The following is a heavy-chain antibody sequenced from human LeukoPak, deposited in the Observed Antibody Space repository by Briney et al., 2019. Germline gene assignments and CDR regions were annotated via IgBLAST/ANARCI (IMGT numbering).Heavy chain of an antibody. CDR1: VVSLCGYY. CDR2: MYFTVGA. J-gene: IGHJ4*02. Sequence: PLETLSLSPAVSVVSLCGYYWSSGREPPGRGVEWVGYMYFTVGANQNPSLKSRVTKSVNASKNQFSLKLTSVAAEDTAGYYCARYHCPGDICDGFDYWGLGTLVTVST. V-gene: IGHV4-59*01. CDR3: ARYHCPGDICDGFDY. D-gene: IGHD2-8*02.